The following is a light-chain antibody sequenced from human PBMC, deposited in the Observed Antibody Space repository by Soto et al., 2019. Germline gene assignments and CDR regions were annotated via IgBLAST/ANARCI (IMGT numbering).Light chain of an antibody. CDR2: DAS. CDR1: QSVSSY. V-gene: IGKV3-11*01. Sequence: EIVLTQSPATLSSSPGERATLSCRASQSVSSYLAWYQQKPGQAPRLLIYDASNRATGIPARFSGSGSGTDFTLTITGLEPEDFAVYYCQQRSDWLITFGQGTRLEIK. CDR3: QQRSDWLIT. J-gene: IGKJ5*01.